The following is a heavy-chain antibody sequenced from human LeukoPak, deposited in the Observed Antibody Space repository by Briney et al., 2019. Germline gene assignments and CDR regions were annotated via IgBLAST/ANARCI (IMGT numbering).Heavy chain of an antibody. Sequence: PGGSLRLSCAASGFSFITYAMSWVRQAPGEGLGWVSAFIGDGGSTYYADSVKGRFTISRDNSENTLYLQMNSLRAEDTALYYCAKDSDTIVSYDAFDIWGQGAMVTVSS. CDR3: AKDSDTIVSYDAFDI. V-gene: IGHV3-23*01. CDR1: GFSFITYA. CDR2: FIGDGGST. J-gene: IGHJ3*02. D-gene: IGHD2-15*01.